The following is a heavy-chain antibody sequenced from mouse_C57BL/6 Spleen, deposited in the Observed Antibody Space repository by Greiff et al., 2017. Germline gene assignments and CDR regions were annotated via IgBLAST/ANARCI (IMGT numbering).Heavy chain of an antibody. V-gene: IGHV3-6*01. CDR3: ARVQLAWFAY. D-gene: IGHD3-1*01. CDR1: GYSITSGYY. Sequence: DVKLQESGPGLVKPSQSLSLTCSVTGYSITSGYYWNWIRQFPGNNLEWMGYISYDGSNNYNPSLKNRISITRDTSKNQFFLKLNSVTTEDTATYYCARVQLAWFAYWGQGTLVTVSA. J-gene: IGHJ3*01. CDR2: ISYDGSN.